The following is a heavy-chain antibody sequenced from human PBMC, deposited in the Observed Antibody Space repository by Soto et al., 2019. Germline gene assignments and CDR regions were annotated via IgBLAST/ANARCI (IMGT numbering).Heavy chain of an antibody. D-gene: IGHD7-27*01. CDR1: GDSISNLDYF. CDR2: IYKSATT. CDR3: ARGRYCLTGRCFPNWFDS. J-gene: IGHJ5*01. V-gene: IGHV4-30-4*01. Sequence: SETLSLTCSVSGDSISNLDYFWAWIRQPPGQALEYIGYIYKSATTYYNPSFESRVAISVDTSKSRFSLNVTSVTAADTAVYFCARGRYCLTGRCFPNWFDSWGQGALVTVS.